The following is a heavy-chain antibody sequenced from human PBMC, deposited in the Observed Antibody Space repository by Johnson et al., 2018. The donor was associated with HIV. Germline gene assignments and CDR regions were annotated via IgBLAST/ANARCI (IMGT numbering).Heavy chain of an antibody. Sequence: VQLVESGGGLVQPGGSLTLSCAAPGFSVSSYYMTWVRQAPGKGLDWVSVISSGGDTYYADSVRGRFSISRDNAKNSLYLQMNSLRAEDTAVYYCAKSLDGATAQDAFDIWGQGTMVTVSS. CDR2: ISSGGDT. D-gene: IGHD1-26*01. V-gene: IGHV3-66*01. CDR3: AKSLDGATAQDAFDI. CDR1: GFSVSSYY. J-gene: IGHJ3*02.